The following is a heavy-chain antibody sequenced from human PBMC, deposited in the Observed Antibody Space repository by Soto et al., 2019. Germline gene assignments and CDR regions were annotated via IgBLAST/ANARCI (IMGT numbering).Heavy chain of an antibody. D-gene: IGHD3-10*01. Sequence: QVQLVQSGAKVKKPGASVKVSCKASGYTFTSYGISWVRQAPGQGLEWMGWISAYNGNTHYAQKLQGRVTMTTDTSTSTAYMELRSLRSENTAVYFWAGTGFYYYGSGSSVAVDYWGQGTLVTVSS. J-gene: IGHJ4*02. V-gene: IGHV1-18*01. CDR3: AGTGFYYYGSGSSVAVDY. CDR1: GYTFTSYG. CDR2: ISAYNGNT.